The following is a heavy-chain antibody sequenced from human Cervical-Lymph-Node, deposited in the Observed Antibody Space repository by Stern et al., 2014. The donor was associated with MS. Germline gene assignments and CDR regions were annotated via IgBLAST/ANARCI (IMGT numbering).Heavy chain of an antibody. CDR3: ALRRSYYVF. D-gene: IGHD4-11*01. J-gene: IGHJ4*02. Sequence: MQLVESGSEVKKPGSSVKVSCKPSGDTFSNYGLSWVRQAPGQGLEWVGGLIPFYGATRYGRKFQGRVTITPEESTGTAFMELTNLASDDTAIYYCALRRSYYVFWGQGTLITVSS. CDR1: GDTFSNYG. CDR2: LIPFYGAT. V-gene: IGHV1-69*01.